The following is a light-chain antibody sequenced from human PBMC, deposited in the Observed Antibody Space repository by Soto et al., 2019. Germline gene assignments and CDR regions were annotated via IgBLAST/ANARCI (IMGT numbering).Light chain of an antibody. V-gene: IGLV2-14*01. CDR3: SSFVGAPVI. CDR2: DVS. J-gene: IGLJ2*01. Sequence: QSVLTQPASVSGSPGQSITISCTGTSSDVGGYNYVAWYQQHPGRAPKLMIHDVSNRPSGVSNRFSGSKSGDTASLTVSGLQAEDEADYYCSSFVGAPVIFGGGTKVTVL. CDR1: SSDVGGYNY.